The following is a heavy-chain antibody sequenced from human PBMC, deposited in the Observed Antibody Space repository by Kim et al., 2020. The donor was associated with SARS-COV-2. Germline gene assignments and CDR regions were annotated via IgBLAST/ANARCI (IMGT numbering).Heavy chain of an antibody. Sequence: ASVKVSCKASGYTFTSYYMHWVRQAPGQGLEWMGIINPSGGSTSYAQKFQGRVTMTRETSTSTVYMELCSLRSEDTAVYYCARGVIVVVVAARGRFDYWGQGTLVTVSS. CDR3: ARGVIVVVVAARGRFDY. CDR1: GYTFTSYY. J-gene: IGHJ4*02. D-gene: IGHD2-15*01. V-gene: IGHV1-46*01. CDR2: INPSGGST.